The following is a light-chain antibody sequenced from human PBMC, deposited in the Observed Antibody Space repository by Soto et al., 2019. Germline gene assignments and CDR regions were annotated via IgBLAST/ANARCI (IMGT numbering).Light chain of an antibody. J-gene: IGLJ1*01. CDR1: SSNIGNNY. CDR3: CSYAGSSTNYV. V-gene: IGLV1-51*01. CDR2: DNN. Sequence: QSVLTQPPSVSAAPGQKVTISCSGSSSNIGNNYVSWYQQLPGTAPKLLIYDNNKRPSGVSNRFSGSKSGNTASLTISGLQAEDEADYYCCSYAGSSTNYVFGNGTKVTVL.